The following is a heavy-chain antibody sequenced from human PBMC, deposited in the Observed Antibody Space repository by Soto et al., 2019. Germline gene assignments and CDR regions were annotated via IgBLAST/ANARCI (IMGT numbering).Heavy chain of an antibody. Sequence: ASVKVSCKASGYTFTSYGISWVRQAPGQGLEWMGWISAYNGNTNYAQKLQGRVTMTEDTSTDTAYMELSSLRSEDTAVYYCATENWNYGGDAFDIWGQGTMVTVSS. CDR3: ATENWNYGGDAFDI. V-gene: IGHV1-18*01. J-gene: IGHJ3*02. CDR2: ISAYNGNT. D-gene: IGHD1-7*01. CDR1: GYTFTSYG.